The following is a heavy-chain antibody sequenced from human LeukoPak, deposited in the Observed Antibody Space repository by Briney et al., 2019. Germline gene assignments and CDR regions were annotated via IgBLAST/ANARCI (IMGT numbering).Heavy chain of an antibody. Sequence: SETLSLTCAVSGYSISSSNWWGWIRQPPGKGLEWIGYIYYSGSTYYNPSLKSRVTISVDTSKNQFSLKLSSVTAADTAVYYCARGTHSWFDPWGQGTLVTVSS. J-gene: IGHJ5*02. CDR1: GYSISSSNW. D-gene: IGHD1-14*01. V-gene: IGHV4-28*03. CDR2: IYYSGST. CDR3: ARGTHSWFDP.